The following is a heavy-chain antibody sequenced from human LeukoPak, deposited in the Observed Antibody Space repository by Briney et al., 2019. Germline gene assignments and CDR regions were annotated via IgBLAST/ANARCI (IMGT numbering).Heavy chain of an antibody. J-gene: IGHJ4*02. CDR1: DYSISSGYY. CDR2: IYHSGAT. CDR3: ARVNWNFKTLDK. V-gene: IGHV4-38-2*01. D-gene: IGHD1-7*01. Sequence: PSETLSLTCAVSDYSISSGYYWGWIRQPPGRGLEWIGGIYHSGATYYNPSLVSRFTISVDMSKNQFFLKVRSVTAADTAVYYCARVNWNFKTLDKWGQGTLVTVSS.